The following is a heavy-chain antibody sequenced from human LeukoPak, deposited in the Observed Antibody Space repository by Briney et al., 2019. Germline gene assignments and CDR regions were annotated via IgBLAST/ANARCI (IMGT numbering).Heavy chain of an antibody. CDR2: MSSDGSNK. J-gene: IGHJ4*02. Sequence: GGSLRLSCAASGFTFSSCTMHWVRQAPGKGLEWVAIMSSDGSNKYYGDSVKGRFTVSRDTSKNTVYLQMNSLRVEDTAVYYCARGEPGTTMGVDFWGQGTLVTVSS. CDR1: GFTFSSCT. CDR3: ARGEPGTTMGVDF. V-gene: IGHV3-30*04. D-gene: IGHD1-1*01.